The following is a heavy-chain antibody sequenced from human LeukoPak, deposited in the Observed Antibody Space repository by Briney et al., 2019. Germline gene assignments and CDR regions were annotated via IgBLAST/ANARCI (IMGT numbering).Heavy chain of an antibody. J-gene: IGHJ4*02. Sequence: PGGSLRLSCAASGFTFSSYPMHWVRQAPGKGLEYVSGISSNGDSTYYANSVKGRFTISRDKFKNTLYLQMNSLRAEDTAVYYCARDGCSTTSCYADWGQGTLVTVSS. D-gene: IGHD2-2*01. CDR2: ISSNGDST. V-gene: IGHV3-64*01. CDR3: ARDGCSTTSCYAD. CDR1: GFTFSSYP.